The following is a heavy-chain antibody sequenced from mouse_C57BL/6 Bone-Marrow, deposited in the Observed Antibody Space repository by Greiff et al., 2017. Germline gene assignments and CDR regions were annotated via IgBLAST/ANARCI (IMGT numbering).Heavy chain of an antibody. J-gene: IGHJ1*03. Sequence: QVQLQQPGAELVKPGASVTMSCKASGYTFTSYWITWVKQRPGQGLEWIGDIYPGSGSTNYNEKFKSQATLTVNTTSSTAYMQLSSLTSEDSAVYYCAYDPSYWYFDVWGTGTTVTVSS. D-gene: IGHD2-3*01. CDR2: IYPGSGST. CDR1: GYTFTSYW. CDR3: AYDPSYWYFDV. V-gene: IGHV1-55*01.